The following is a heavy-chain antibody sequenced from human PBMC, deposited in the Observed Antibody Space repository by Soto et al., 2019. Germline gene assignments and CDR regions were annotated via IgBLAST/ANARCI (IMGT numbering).Heavy chain of an antibody. CDR1: GFTFSGYD. CDR2: IGTAGDT. CDR3: AKTCRYSNYVYFDY. V-gene: IGHV3-13*01. D-gene: IGHD4-4*01. Sequence: GGSLRLSCAASGFTFSGYDMHWVRQATGKGLEWVSAIGTAGDTYYPGSVKGRFTISRGNSKNTLYLQMNSLRAEDTAVYYCAKTCRYSNYVYFDYWGQGTLVTVSS. J-gene: IGHJ4*02.